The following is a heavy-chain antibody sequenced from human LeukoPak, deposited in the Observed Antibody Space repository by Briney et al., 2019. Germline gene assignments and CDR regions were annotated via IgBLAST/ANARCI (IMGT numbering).Heavy chain of an antibody. Sequence: GGSLRLSCAASGFTFSSYAMTWVRQAPGKGLEWVSSISGGGGATYYADSVKGRFTISRDNSKNTLYLQVNSLRAEDTAVYYCAKGHRGAGTVYFDYWGQGTLVTVSS. CDR2: ISGGGGAT. J-gene: IGHJ4*02. CDR3: AKGHRGAGTVYFDY. D-gene: IGHD1-14*01. V-gene: IGHV3-23*01. CDR1: GFTFSSYA.